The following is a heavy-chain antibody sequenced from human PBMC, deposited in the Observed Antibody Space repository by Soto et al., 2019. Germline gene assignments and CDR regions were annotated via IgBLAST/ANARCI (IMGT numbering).Heavy chain of an antibody. CDR3: ATATVTTDYYYYGMDV. V-gene: IGHV4-59*01. Sequence: SETLSLTCTVSGGSISSYYWSWIRQPPGKGLEWIGYIYYSGSTNYNPSLKSRVTISVDTSKNQFSLKLSSVTAADTAVYYCATATVTTDYYYYGMDVWGQGTTVTVSS. J-gene: IGHJ6*02. CDR1: GGSISSYY. D-gene: IGHD4-4*01. CDR2: IYYSGST.